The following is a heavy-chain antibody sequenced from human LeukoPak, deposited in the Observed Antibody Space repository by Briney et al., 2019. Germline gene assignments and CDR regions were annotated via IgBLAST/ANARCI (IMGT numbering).Heavy chain of an antibody. V-gene: IGHV3-30-3*01. Sequence: GSLRLSCAASGFTFSSYAMHWVRQAPGKGLEWVAVISYDGSNKYYADSVKGRFTISRDNSKNSLYLQMNSLRAEDTAVYYCAREGSPDSSGWLYWYFDLWGRGTLVTVSS. J-gene: IGHJ2*01. CDR2: ISYDGSNK. CDR1: GFTFSSYA. CDR3: AREGSPDSSGWLYWYFDL. D-gene: IGHD6-19*01.